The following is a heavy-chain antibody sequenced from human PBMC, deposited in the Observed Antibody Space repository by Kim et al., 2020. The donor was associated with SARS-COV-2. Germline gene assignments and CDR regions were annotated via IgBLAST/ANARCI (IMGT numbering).Heavy chain of an antibody. CDR3: ARVHSSGEAVDY. J-gene: IGHJ4*02. Sequence: GGSLRLSCAASGFTFSSYGMHWVRQAPGKGLEWVAVISYDGSNKYYADSVKGRFTISRDNSKNTLYLQMNSLRAEDTAVYYCARVHSSGEAVDYWGQGTLVTVSS. CDR1: GFTFSSYG. CDR2: ISYDGSNK. V-gene: IGHV3-30*03. D-gene: IGHD6-25*01.